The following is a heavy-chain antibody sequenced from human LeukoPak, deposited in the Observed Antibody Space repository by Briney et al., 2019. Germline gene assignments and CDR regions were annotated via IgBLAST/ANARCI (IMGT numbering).Heavy chain of an antibody. CDR3: AGNNYASGTFLVY. V-gene: IGHV3-66*02. D-gene: IGHD3-10*01. CDR2: IYSGGST. CDR1: GFTVGSNY. J-gene: IGHJ4*02. Sequence: GGSLRLSCAASGFTVGSNYMNWVRQAPGKGFEWVSSIYSGGSTDYADSVKGRFIISRDSSKNTVYLQMNSLRSEDTAVYYCAGNNYASGTFLVYWGQGTLVTVSS.